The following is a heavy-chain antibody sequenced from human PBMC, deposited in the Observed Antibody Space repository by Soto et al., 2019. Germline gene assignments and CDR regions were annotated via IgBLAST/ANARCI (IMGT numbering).Heavy chain of an antibody. CDR1: GYTFTSYG. CDR2: ISAYNGNT. D-gene: IGHD3-10*01. CDR3: AGGWFGEDYYGMAV. J-gene: IGHJ6*02. Sequence: ASVKVSCKASGYTFTSYGISWVRQAPGQGLEWMGWISAYNGNTNYAQKLQGRVTMTTDTSTSTAYMELRSLRSDDTAVYYCAGGWFGEDYYGMAVSGQGTTVIVSS. V-gene: IGHV1-18*01.